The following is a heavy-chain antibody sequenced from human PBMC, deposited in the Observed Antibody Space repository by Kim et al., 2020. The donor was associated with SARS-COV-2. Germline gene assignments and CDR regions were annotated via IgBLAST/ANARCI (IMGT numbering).Heavy chain of an antibody. CDR1: GFTFSSYW. D-gene: IGHD3-16*02. Sequence: GGSLRLSCAASGFTFSSYWMSWVRQAPGKGLEWVANIKQDGSEKYYVDSVKGRFTISRDNAKNSLYLQMNSLRAEDTAVYYCARDRARGSYRYSIFDYWGQGTLVTVSS. J-gene: IGHJ4*02. CDR2: IKQDGSEK. V-gene: IGHV3-7*01. CDR3: ARDRARGSYRYSIFDY.